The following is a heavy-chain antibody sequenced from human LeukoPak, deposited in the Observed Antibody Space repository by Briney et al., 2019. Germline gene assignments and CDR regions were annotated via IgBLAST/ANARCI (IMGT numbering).Heavy chain of an antibody. CDR2: IYYSGST. CDR1: GGSISSDSYY. J-gene: IGHJ5*02. Sequence: PSETLSLTCTVSGGSISSDSYYWAWIRQPPGKGLEWIASIYYSGSTYYNPSLKSRVTISVDTSRNQFSLKLSSVTAADTAVYYCASISSGWYDEEYNWFDPWGQGTLVTVSS. V-gene: IGHV4-39*01. D-gene: IGHD6-19*01. CDR3: ASISSGWYDEEYNWFDP.